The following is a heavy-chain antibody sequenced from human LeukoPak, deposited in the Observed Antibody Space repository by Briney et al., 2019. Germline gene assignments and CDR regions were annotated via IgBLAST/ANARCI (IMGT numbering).Heavy chain of an antibody. CDR2: INTDGSTT. D-gene: IGHD6-19*01. CDR3: ATDPQSGWLDY. V-gene: IGHV3-74*01. Sequence: GGSLRLSCVASGFTFRTFWMHWVRQAPGKGLVWVSRINTDGSTTNYADSVKGRFTISRDNAKNTLYLQMNSLRVEDTAVYYCATDPQSGWLDYWGQGTLVTVSS. J-gene: IGHJ4*02. CDR1: GFTFRTFW.